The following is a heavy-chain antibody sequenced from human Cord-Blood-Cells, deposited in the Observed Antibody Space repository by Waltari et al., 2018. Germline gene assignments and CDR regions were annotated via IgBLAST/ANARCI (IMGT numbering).Heavy chain of an antibody. Sequence: QVQLQQSGPGLVKPSQTLSLTCAISGESASSNSAAWNWIRQAPSGGLEWLGRTYYRSKWYNDYAVAVKSRITINPDTSKNQFSLQLNSVTPEDTAVYYCARDRELGIEAFDIWGQGTMVTVSS. CDR2: TYYRSKWYN. CDR3: ARDRELGIEAFDI. V-gene: IGHV6-1*01. J-gene: IGHJ3*02. CDR1: GESASSNSAA. D-gene: IGHD7-27*01.